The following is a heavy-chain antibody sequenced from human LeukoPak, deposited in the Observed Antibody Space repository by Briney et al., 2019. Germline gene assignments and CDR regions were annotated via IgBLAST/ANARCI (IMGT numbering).Heavy chain of an antibody. CDR1: GFSFSNYA. J-gene: IGHJ5*02. CDR3: AKDRDRYNYANWFDP. CDR2: ISGSGGST. V-gene: IGHV3-23*01. D-gene: IGHD5-24*01. Sequence: PGGSLRLSCVPSGFSFSNYAMSWVRQAPGKGLEWVSSISGSGGSTHYADSVKGRFTISRDNSKNTLYLQMNSLRAEDTALYYCAKDRDRYNYANWFDPWGQGTLVTVSS.